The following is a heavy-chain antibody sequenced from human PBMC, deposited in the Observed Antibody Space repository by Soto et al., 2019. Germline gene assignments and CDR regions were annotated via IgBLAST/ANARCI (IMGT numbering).Heavy chain of an antibody. CDR1: GFTFSSYA. D-gene: IGHD4-17*01. CDR3: ARALGDYGDY. Sequence: LRLSCAASGFTFSSYAMHWVRQAPGKGLEWVAVISYDGSNKYYADSVKGRFTISRDNSKNTLYLQMNSLRAEDTAVYYCARALGDYGDYWGQGTLVTVSS. J-gene: IGHJ4*02. V-gene: IGHV3-30-3*01. CDR2: ISYDGSNK.